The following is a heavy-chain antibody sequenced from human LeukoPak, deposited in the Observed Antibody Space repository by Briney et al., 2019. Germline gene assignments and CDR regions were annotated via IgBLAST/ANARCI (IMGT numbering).Heavy chain of an antibody. Sequence: GGSLRLSCAASGFTFSSYAMSWVRQAPGKGLEWVSAISGSGGSIYYADSVKGRFTISRDNSKNTLYLQMNSLRAEDTAVYYCAKGVRYYDSSALWGYWGQGTLVTVSS. D-gene: IGHD3-22*01. V-gene: IGHV3-23*01. CDR3: AKGVRYYDSSALWGY. CDR1: GFTFSSYA. J-gene: IGHJ4*02. CDR2: ISGSGGSI.